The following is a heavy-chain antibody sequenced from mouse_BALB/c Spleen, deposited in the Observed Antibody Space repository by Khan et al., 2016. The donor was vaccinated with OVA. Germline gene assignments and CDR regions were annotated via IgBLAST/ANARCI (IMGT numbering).Heavy chain of an antibody. V-gene: IGHV3-2*02. CDR2: ISYSGCT. J-gene: IGHJ2*01. Sequence: EVQLVESGPGLVRPSRSLTLSCTATGYSFSSGYGWNWLRQFHGNKLECMGYISYSGCTNYQPSLKIRISITRDTSKNQFFLQWQSVTTEDTATYYCARTARIKYWGQGTTLTVSA. D-gene: IGHD1-2*01. CDR3: ARTARIKY. CDR1: GYSFSSGYG.